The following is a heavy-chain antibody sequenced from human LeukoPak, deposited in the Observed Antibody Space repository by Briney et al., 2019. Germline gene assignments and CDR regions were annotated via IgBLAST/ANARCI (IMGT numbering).Heavy chain of an antibody. CDR2: ISRDGSNK. D-gene: IGHD1-1*01. CDR1: AFTFSGYS. CDR3: ARVGYDYNWYDAFDI. V-gene: IGHV3-30*04. J-gene: IGHJ3*02. Sequence: GGSLRLSCVVSAFTFSGYSMHWVRQAPGKGLEWVAFISRDGSNKYCADSLKGRFTISRDNSKNTLFLQMNSLRPEDTAVYYCARVGYDYNWYDAFDIWGQGTMVTVSS.